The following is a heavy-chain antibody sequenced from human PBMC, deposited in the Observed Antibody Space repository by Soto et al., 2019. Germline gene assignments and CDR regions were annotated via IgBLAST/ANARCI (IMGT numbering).Heavy chain of an antibody. CDR2: ITGTLGT. CDR3: AKGYSSGWSEGDFDY. V-gene: IGHV3-23*01. J-gene: IGHJ4*02. D-gene: IGHD5-18*01. Sequence: GGSLRLSCAASGFTFSTYAVGWVRQAPGKGLEWVSSITGTLGTYYADSVKGQFTVSRDNSKNTLYLQINSLRPDDTAVYFCAKGYSSGWSEGDFDYWGQGALVTVSS. CDR1: GFTFSTYA.